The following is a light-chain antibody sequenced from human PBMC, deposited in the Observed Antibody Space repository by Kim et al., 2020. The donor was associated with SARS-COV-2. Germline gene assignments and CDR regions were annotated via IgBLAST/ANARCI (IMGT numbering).Light chain of an antibody. CDR1: QSVTSD. Sequence: SPGQRATLSCRASQSVTSDLAWYQQKPGQAPRLLVYGASTRATGVPARFSGSGSGTDFTLTISGLQSEDFAVYYCQQYNKWPPGTFGQGTKVDIK. CDR3: QQYNKWPPGT. V-gene: IGKV3-15*01. J-gene: IGKJ1*01. CDR2: GAS.